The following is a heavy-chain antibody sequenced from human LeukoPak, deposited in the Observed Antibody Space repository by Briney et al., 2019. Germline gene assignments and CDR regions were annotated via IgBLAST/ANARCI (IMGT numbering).Heavy chain of an antibody. CDR1: GYSISSGYF. CDR3: AREWNYYAFEI. D-gene: IGHD1-7*01. CDR2: IYQSETA. J-gene: IGHJ3*02. V-gene: IGHV4-38-2*02. Sequence: PSETLSLTCTVSGYSISSGYFWGWMRQPPGKGLEWIGSIYQSETAHYNPSLKSRVTISVDTSKNQFSLKLSSVTAADTAVYYCAREWNYYAFEIWGQGTMVSVSS.